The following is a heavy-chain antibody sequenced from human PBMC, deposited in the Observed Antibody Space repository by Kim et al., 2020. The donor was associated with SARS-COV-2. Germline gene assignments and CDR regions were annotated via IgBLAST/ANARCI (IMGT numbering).Heavy chain of an antibody. CDR1: GFTFSSYA. D-gene: IGHD1-26*01. J-gene: IGHJ4*02. CDR3: AKVKAGATFGY. V-gene: IGHV3-23*03. Sequence: GGSLRLSCAASGFTFSSYAMSWVRQAPGKGLEWVSVIYSGGSSTYYADSVKGRFTISRDNSKNTLYLQMNSLRAEDTAVYYCAKVKAGATFGYWGQGTL. CDR2: IYSGGSST.